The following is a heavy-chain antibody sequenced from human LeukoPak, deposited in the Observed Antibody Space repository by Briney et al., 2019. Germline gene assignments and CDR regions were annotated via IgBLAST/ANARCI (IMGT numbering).Heavy chain of an antibody. Sequence: PGRSLRLSCAASGFTFSSYGMHWVRQAPGKGLEWVAVISYDGSNKYYADSVKGRFTISRGNSKNMLYLQMNSLRAEDTAIYYCTRDFGSIVVVTAIVDWGQGTLVTVSS. J-gene: IGHJ4*02. CDR3: TRDFGSIVVVTAIVD. CDR1: GFTFSSYG. V-gene: IGHV3-30*03. CDR2: ISYDGSNK. D-gene: IGHD2-21*02.